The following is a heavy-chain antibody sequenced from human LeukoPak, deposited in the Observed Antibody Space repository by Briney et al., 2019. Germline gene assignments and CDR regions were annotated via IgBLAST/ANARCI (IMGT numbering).Heavy chain of an antibody. D-gene: IGHD2-2*02. J-gene: IGHJ3*02. V-gene: IGHV3-11*04. CDR3: ASPLGYCSSTSCYTSDAFDI. Sequence: PGGSLRLSCAASGFTFSDYYMSWIRQAPGKGLEWVSYIRSSGSTIYYADSVKGRFTISRDNAKNSLYLQMNSLRAEDTAVYYCASPLGYCSSTSCYTSDAFDIWGQGTMVTVSS. CDR2: IRSSGSTI. CDR1: GFTFSDYY.